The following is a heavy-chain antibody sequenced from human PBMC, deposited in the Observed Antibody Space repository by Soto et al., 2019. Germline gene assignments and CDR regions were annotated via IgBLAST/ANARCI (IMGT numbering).Heavy chain of an antibody. D-gene: IGHD3-10*01. J-gene: IGHJ4*02. CDR1: GFTFSSYS. CDR3: ARDMFIWMVRGVTDY. V-gene: IGHV3-21*01. Sequence: GGSLRLSCAASGFTFSSYSMNWVRQAPGKGLEWVSSISSSSSYIYYADSVKGRFTISRDNAKNSLYLQMNSLRAEDTAVYYCARDMFIWMVRGVTDYWGQGTLVTVSS. CDR2: ISSSSSYI.